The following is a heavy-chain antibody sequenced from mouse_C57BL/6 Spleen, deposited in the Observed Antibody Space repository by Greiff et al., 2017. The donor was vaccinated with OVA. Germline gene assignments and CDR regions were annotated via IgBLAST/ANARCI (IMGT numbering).Heavy chain of an antibody. D-gene: IGHD1-1*01. Sequence: QVQLQQPGTELVKPGASVKLSCKASGYTFTSYWMHWVKQRRPPSHEWIANLTPSTGFTNYNEKFKSKATLTVDKSSSTAYMQLSSLTSEDSAVYYCAREEILRWYFDVWGTGTTVTVSS. CDR2: LTPSTGFT. CDR3: AREEILRWYFDV. J-gene: IGHJ1*03. V-gene: IGHV1-53*01. CDR1: GYTFTSYW.